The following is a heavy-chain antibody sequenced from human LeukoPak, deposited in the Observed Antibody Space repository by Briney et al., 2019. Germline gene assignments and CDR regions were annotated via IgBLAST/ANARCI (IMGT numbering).Heavy chain of an antibody. Sequence: GRSLRLSCAASGFTFSSYTMSSVRQAPGKGLERVSGISGSGGNIYYADSVKGRFTISGDNSKNPLYLQLNTLRAEDTTVYYCAKPLGYDSRGYQNWGQGTLVTVSS. V-gene: IGHV3-23*01. J-gene: IGHJ4*02. CDR2: ISGSGGNI. CDR1: GFTFSSYT. CDR3: AKPLGYDSRGYQN. D-gene: IGHD3-22*01.